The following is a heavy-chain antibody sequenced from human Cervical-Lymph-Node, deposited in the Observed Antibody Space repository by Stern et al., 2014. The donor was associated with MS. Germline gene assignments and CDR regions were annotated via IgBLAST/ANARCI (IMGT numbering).Heavy chain of an antibody. D-gene: IGHD1-7*01. CDR1: GDSVSSNSAA. CDR3: SRGTGVTGSTVSWFDP. J-gene: IGHJ5*02. V-gene: IGHV6-1*01. CDR2: TYYRSKWYS. Sequence: QVQLQQSGPGLVKPSQTLSLTCAISGDSVSSNSAAWNWIRQSPSRGLEWLGRTYYRSKWYSDYAVSVKSRITINPDTSEYQFSLQLNSVTPEDTSVYYCSRGTGVTGSTVSWFDPWGQGTLVTVSS.